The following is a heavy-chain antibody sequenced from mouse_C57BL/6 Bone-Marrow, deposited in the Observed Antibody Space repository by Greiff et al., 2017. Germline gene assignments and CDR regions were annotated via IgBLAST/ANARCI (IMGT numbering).Heavy chain of an antibody. CDR1: GYAFSSYW. Sequence: VQLQESGAELVKPGASVKISCKASGYAFSSYWMNWVKQRPGKGLEWIGQIYPGDGDTNYNGKFKGKATLTADKSSSTAYMQLSSLTSEDSAVYFCARTGFYYGSSYGYFDDWGQGTTLTVSS. V-gene: IGHV1-80*01. D-gene: IGHD1-1*01. CDR3: ARTGFYYGSSYGYFDD. CDR2: IYPGDGDT. J-gene: IGHJ2*01.